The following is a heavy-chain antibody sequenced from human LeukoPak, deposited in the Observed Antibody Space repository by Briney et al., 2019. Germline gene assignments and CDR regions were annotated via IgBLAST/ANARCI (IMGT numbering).Heavy chain of an antibody. CDR1: GFTFSSYW. J-gene: IGHJ4*02. Sequence: GGSLRLSCAASGFTFSSYWMHWIRQAPGKGLVWVSRINSDGSSTSYADSVKGRFTISRDNAKNTLYLQMNRLRAEDTAVYYCAREQANSYYDFWSGQNSLLDYWGQGTLVTVSS. D-gene: IGHD3-3*01. CDR3: AREQANSYYDFWSGQNSLLDY. CDR2: INSDGSST. V-gene: IGHV3-74*01.